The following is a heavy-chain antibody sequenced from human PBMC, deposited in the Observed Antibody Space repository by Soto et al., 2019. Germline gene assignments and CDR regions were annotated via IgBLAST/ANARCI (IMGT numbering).Heavy chain of an antibody. CDR2: FYYSGST. V-gene: IGHV4-30-4*01. CDR1: GGSISDGAYY. D-gene: IGHD5-18*01. Sequence: PSETLSLTCTVSGGSISDGAYYWSWIRQPPGKGLEWIGNFYYSGSTNYNPSLTSRLTISVDTSKNQFSLKLSSVTAADTAVYYCARHRYSYGVYYFDYWGQGTLVTVSS. CDR3: ARHRYSYGVYYFDY. J-gene: IGHJ4*02.